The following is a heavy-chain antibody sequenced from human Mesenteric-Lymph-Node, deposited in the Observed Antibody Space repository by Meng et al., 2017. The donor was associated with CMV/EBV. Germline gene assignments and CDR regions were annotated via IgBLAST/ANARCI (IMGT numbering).Heavy chain of an antibody. Sequence: GGSLRLSCAASGFTFSSYAMHWVRQAPGKGLEWVAVISYDGSNEHYADSVKGRFTISRDNSKDTLFLQMNRLRAEDTAVYYCTAFDIVVVPAAIGLWGQGTLVTVSS. CDR1: GFTFSSYA. J-gene: IGHJ5*02. D-gene: IGHD2-2*01. V-gene: IGHV3-30*04. CDR3: TAFDIVVVPAAIGL. CDR2: ISYDGSNE.